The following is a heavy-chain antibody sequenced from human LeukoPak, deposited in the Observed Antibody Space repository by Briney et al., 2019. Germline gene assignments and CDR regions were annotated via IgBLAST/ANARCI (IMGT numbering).Heavy chain of an antibody. J-gene: IGHJ1*01. D-gene: IGHD6-13*01. CDR2: IYYSGST. CDR3: AISYSSSWYGLEYFQH. Sequence: PSETLSLTCTVSGGSISSTTYYWDWIRQPPGKGLEWIGTIYYSGSTYYNPSLKSRVTISVDTSKNEFSLNLSSVTAADTAVYYCAISYSSSWYGLEYFQHWGQGTLVTVSS. CDR1: GGSISSTTYY. V-gene: IGHV4-39*01.